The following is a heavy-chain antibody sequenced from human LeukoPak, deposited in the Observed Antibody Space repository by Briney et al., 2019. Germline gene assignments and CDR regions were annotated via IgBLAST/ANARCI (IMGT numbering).Heavy chain of an antibody. V-gene: IGHV1-18*01. D-gene: IGHD1-1*01. J-gene: IGHJ3*02. CDR3: ARDSDNWNEFNAFDI. CDR1: GYTFTSYG. CDR2: ISAYNGNT. Sequence: ASVKVSCKASGYTFTSYGISWVRQAPGQGLEWMGWISAYNGNTNYAQNLQGRVTTTTDTSTSTGYMELRSLRSDDTAVYYRARDSDNWNEFNAFDIWGQGTMVTVSS.